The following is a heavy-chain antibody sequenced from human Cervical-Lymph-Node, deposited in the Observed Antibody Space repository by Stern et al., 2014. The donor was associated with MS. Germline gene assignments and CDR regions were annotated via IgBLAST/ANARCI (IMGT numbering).Heavy chain of an antibody. V-gene: IGHV1-18*01. D-gene: IGHD2-2*01. Sequence: VQLLESGAEVKKPGASVKVSCKASGYTFTSYGISWVRQAPGQGLEWMGWISAYNGNTNYAQKLQGRVTMTTDTSTSTAYMELRSLRSDDTAVYYCARDIVVVPAAGGMDVWGQGTTVTVSS. CDR1: GYTFTSYG. CDR3: ARDIVVVPAAGGMDV. J-gene: IGHJ6*02. CDR2: ISAYNGNT.